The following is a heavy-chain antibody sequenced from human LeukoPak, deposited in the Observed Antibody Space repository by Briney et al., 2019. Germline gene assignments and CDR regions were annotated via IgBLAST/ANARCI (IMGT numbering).Heavy chain of an antibody. V-gene: IGHV4-38-2*02. CDR3: ARAARWELLAPYYYYYMDV. D-gene: IGHD1-26*01. CDR1: GYSISSGYY. Sequence: KPSETLSLTCTVSGYSISSGYYWGWIRQPPGKGLEWIGSIYHSGSTYYNPSLKSRVIISVDTSKNQFSLKVSSVTAADTAVYYCARAARWELLAPYYYYYMDVWGKGTTVTVSS. J-gene: IGHJ6*03. CDR2: IYHSGST.